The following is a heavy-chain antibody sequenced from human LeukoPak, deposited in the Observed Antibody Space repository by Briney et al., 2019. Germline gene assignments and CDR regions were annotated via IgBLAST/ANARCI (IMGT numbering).Heavy chain of an antibody. J-gene: IGHJ4*02. V-gene: IGHV4-59*01. D-gene: IGHD5-24*01. CDR3: ARVDDYNSLY. CDR1: GGSISPYY. Sequence: AETLSLTCTVSGGSISPYYWSWMRQPPGKGLEWIGYIYYSGSTNYNPSLKSRATISVDTSKNQFSLKLTSVTAADTAVYYCARVDDYNSLYWGQGTLVTVSS. CDR2: IYYSGST.